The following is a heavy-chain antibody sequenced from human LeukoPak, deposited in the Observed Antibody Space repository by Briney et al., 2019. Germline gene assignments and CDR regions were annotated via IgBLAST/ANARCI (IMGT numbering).Heavy chain of an antibody. CDR1: GFSFDDYG. CDR3: ARCSRSSTSCYSAFDI. Sequence: GGSLRLSCAASGFSFDDYGMSWVRQVPGKGLEWVSAINWNGGSTGDADSVRGRFTISRDNAKNSLYLQIHSMSAEDTALYYCARCSRSSTSCYSAFDIWGPGTMVTVSS. V-gene: IGHV3-20*04. D-gene: IGHD2-2*02. CDR2: INWNGGST. J-gene: IGHJ3*02.